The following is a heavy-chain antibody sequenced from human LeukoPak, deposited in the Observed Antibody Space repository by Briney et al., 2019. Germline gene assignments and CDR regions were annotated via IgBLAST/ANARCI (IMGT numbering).Heavy chain of an antibody. V-gene: IGHV4-59*01. J-gene: IGHJ4*02. D-gene: IGHD3-9*01. CDR1: GGSISSYY. CDR3: ARGTTDYDILTGFRSYYLDY. Sequence: PSETLSLTCTVSGGSISSYYWSWIRQPPGKGLEWIGDIYYGGSTNYNPSLKSRVTISLGTSMNQFSLKLSSVTAADTAVYYCARGTTDYDILTGFRSYYLDYWGQGTLVPVSS. CDR2: IYYGGST.